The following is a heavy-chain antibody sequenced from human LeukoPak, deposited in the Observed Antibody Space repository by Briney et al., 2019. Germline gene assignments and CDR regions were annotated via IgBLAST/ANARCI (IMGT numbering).Heavy chain of an antibody. CDR2: IYYSRST. Sequence: KPSATLFLTCTVSGGSVSSGSYYWRWLRQPPGKGLEWIGYIYYSRSTNYNPSLKSRITISVDTSKNQFSLKLSSVTAADTAVYYCARADIVVVPAAKDDAFDIWGQGTMVTVSS. D-gene: IGHD2-2*01. CDR3: ARADIVVVPAAKDDAFDI. CDR1: GGSVSSGSYY. V-gene: IGHV4-61*01. J-gene: IGHJ3*02.